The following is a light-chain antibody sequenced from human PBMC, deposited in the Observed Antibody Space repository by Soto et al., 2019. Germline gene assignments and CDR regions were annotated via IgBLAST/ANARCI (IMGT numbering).Light chain of an antibody. CDR2: GGS. J-gene: IGKJ5*01. CDR3: QQRSNWPPFT. V-gene: IGKV3-11*01. Sequence: EIVMTQSPATLSVSPVERATLSCRASQSVSTHLAWYQQKPGQAPRLLIYGGSTRATGIPDRFSGSGSGTDFTLTISSLEPEDFAVYYCQQRSNWPPFTFGQGTRLEI. CDR1: QSVSTH.